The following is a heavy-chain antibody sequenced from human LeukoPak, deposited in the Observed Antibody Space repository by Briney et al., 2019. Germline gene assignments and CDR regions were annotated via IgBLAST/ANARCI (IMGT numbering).Heavy chain of an antibody. V-gene: IGHV1-8*03. D-gene: IGHD3-9*01. CDR3: AIRYDILTGPFDY. CDR1: GYTFTSYD. J-gene: IGHJ4*02. Sequence: ASVKVSCKASGYTFTSYDINWVRQATGQGLEWMGWMNPNSGNTGYAQKFQGRVTITADESTSTAYMELSSLRSEDTAVYYCAIRYDILTGPFDYWGQGTLVTVSS. CDR2: MNPNSGNT.